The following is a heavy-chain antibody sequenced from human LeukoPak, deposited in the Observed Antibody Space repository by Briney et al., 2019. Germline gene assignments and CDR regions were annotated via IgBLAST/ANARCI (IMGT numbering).Heavy chain of an antibody. CDR2: ISNNGGYT. D-gene: IGHD2-15*01. V-gene: IGHV3-23*01. CDR3: AKQLGYCSDGSCYFPY. CDR1: GFTFSSYA. Sequence: GGSLRLSCAASGFTFSSYAMHWVRQAPGKGLEWVSAISNNGGYTYYADSVQGRFTISRDNSKSTLCLQMNSLRAEDTAVYYCAKQLGYCSDGSCYFPYWGQGILVTVSS. J-gene: IGHJ4*02.